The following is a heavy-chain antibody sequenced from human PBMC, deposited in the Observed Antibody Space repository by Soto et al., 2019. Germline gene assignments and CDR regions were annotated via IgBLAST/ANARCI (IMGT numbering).Heavy chain of an antibody. D-gene: IGHD3-22*01. J-gene: IGHJ4*02. Sequence: GGSLRLSCAASGFTFSGYGMHGVRQAPGKGLEWVAVISYDGSNKYYVDSVKGRFTISRDNSKNTLYLQMNSLRAEDTAVYYCAKPFRYYDSSPIKFDYWGQGTRVTVS. CDR2: ISYDGSNK. CDR1: GFTFSGYG. CDR3: AKPFRYYDSSPIKFDY. V-gene: IGHV3-30*18.